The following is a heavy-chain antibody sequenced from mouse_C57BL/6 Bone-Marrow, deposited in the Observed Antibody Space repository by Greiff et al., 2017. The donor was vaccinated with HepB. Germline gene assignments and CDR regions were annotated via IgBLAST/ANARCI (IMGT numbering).Heavy chain of an antibody. CDR2: ISDGGSYT. D-gene: IGHD6-5*01. V-gene: IGHV5-4*03. Sequence: EVMLVESGGGLVKPGGSLKLSCAASGFTFSSYAMSWVRQTPEKRLEWVATISDGGSYTYYPDNVKGRFTISRDNAKNNLYLQMSHLKSEDTAMYYCARAPPAYTNYWDYWGQGTTLTVSS. CDR3: ARAPPAYTNYWDY. J-gene: IGHJ2*01. CDR1: GFTFSSYA.